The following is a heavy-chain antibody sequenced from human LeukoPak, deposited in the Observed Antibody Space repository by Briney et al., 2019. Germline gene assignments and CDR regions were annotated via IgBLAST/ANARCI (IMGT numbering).Heavy chain of an antibody. D-gene: IGHD1-26*01. CDR2: IWYDGSNK. V-gene: IGHV3-33*06. Sequence: GGSLRLSCAASGFTFSSYGMHWVRQAPGKGLEWVAVIWYDGSNKYYADSVKGRFTISRDNSKNTLYLQMNSLRAEDTAVYYCAEEGTVGVVFDYWGQGTLVTVSS. CDR3: AEEGTVGVVFDY. J-gene: IGHJ4*02. CDR1: GFTFSSYG.